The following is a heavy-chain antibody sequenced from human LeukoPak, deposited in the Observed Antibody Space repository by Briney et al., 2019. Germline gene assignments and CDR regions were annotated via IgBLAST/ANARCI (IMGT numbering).Heavy chain of an antibody. Sequence: GASVKVSCKASGGTFSSYAISWVRQAPGQGLEWMGRIIPIFGTASYAQKFQGRVTITTDESTSTAYMELSSLRSEDTAVYYCAREWYYYDSSGSENYYFDYWGQGTLVTVSS. V-gene: IGHV1-69*05. CDR2: IIPIFGTA. J-gene: IGHJ4*02. D-gene: IGHD3-22*01. CDR1: GGTFSSYA. CDR3: AREWYYYDSSGSENYYFDY.